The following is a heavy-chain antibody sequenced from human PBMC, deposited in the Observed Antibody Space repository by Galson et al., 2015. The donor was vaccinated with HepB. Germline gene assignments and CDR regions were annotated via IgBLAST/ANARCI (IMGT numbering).Heavy chain of an antibody. CDR2: INPSGGST. CDR1: GYSFTTYY. V-gene: IGHV1-46*01. Sequence: SVKVSCKASGYSFTTYYIHWMRQAPGQGLEWVGVINPSGGSTTYAQKFQGRVTMTRDTSTTTVYMELSSLRSEDTAVYYCGRNHAYYGSGTAYWGQGTLVTVSS. D-gene: IGHD3-10*01. J-gene: IGHJ4*02. CDR3: GRNHAYYGSGTAY.